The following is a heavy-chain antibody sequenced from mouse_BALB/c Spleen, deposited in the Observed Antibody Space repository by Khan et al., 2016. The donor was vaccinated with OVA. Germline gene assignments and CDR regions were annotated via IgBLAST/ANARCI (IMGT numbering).Heavy chain of an antibody. CDR3: VREGAYYRSDGWFAY. CDR2: INPSNNYT. J-gene: IGHJ3*01. D-gene: IGHD2-14*01. CDR1: GYTFTSYT. V-gene: IGHV1-4*01. Sequence: LEESGAELARPGASVKMSCKASGYTFTSYTMHWVRQRPGQALEWIGNINPSNNYTNYNQNFKDKATLIVDKSSSPAYMQLSSLTSEYSAVYYWVREGAYYRSDGWFAYWGQGTLVTVSA.